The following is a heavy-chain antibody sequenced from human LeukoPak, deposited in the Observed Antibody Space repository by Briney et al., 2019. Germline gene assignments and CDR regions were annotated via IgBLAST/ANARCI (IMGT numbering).Heavy chain of an antibody. Sequence: SETLSLTCAVSGGSISSGSYYWSWIRQPAGKGLVWIGRIYTSGSTNYNPSLKSRVTISVDTSKNQFSLKLSSVTAADTAVYYCARDFGFWSGPNWFDPWGQGTLVTVSS. CDR2: IYTSGST. V-gene: IGHV4-61*02. J-gene: IGHJ5*02. CDR1: GGSISSGSYY. D-gene: IGHD3-3*01. CDR3: ARDFGFWSGPNWFDP.